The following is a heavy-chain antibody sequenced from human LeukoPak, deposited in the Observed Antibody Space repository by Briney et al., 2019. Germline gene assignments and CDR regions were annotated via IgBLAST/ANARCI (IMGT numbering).Heavy chain of an antibody. J-gene: IGHJ5*02. CDR1: GGSISSGDYY. CDR2: IYYSGST. V-gene: IGHV4-30-4*08. CDR3: ARGQRTYNWNYDH. Sequence: SQTLSLTCTVSGGSISSGDYYWSWIRQPPGKGLEWIGYIYYSGSTYYNPSLKSRVTISVDTSKNQFSLKLSSVTAADTAVYYCARGQRTYNWNYDHWGQGTLVTVSS. D-gene: IGHD1-7*01.